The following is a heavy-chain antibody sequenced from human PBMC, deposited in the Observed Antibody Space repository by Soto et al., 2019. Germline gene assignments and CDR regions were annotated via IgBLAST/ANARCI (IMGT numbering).Heavy chain of an antibody. J-gene: IGHJ4*02. CDR1: GGSVSSGSYY. Sequence: PSETLSLTCTVSGGSVSSGSYYWSWIRQPPGKGLEWIGYIYYSGSTNYNPSLKSRVTISVDTSKNQFSLKLSSVTAADTAVYYCASWTLTWYDSSGYYPLFDYWGQGTLVTVSS. CDR2: IYYSGST. D-gene: IGHD3-22*01. CDR3: ASWTLTWYDSSGYYPLFDY. V-gene: IGHV4-61*01.